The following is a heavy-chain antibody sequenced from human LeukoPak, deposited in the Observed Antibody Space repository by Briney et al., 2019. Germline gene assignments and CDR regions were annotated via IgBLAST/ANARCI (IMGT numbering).Heavy chain of an antibody. CDR3: ARGPIQLWSNPPDY. CDR2: MNPNSGNT. V-gene: IGHV1-8*01. Sequence: GASVKVSCKASGYTFTSYDINWVRQATGQGLEWMGWMNPNSGNTGYAQKFQGRVTMTRNTSISTAYMELSSLRSEDTAVYYCARGPIQLWSNPPDYWGQGTLVTVPS. D-gene: IGHD5-18*01. J-gene: IGHJ4*02. CDR1: GYTFTSYD.